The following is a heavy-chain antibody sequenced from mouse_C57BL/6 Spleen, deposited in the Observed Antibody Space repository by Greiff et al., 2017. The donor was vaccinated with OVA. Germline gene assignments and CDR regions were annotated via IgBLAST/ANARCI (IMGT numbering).Heavy chain of an antibody. CDR3: ARKSYDYPSYAMDY. CDR2: IWSGGST. CDR1: GFSLTSYG. D-gene: IGHD2-4*01. J-gene: IGHJ4*01. V-gene: IGHV2-2*01. Sequence: VQLQESGPGLVQPSQRLSITCTVSGFSLTSYGVHWVRQSPGKGLEWLGVIWSGGSTDYNAAFISRLSISKDNSKSQVFFKMNSLQADDTAIYYCARKSYDYPSYAMDYWGQGTSVTVSS.